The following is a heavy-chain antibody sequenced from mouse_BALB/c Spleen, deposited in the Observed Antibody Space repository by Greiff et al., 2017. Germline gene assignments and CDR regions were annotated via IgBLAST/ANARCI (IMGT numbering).Heavy chain of an antibody. Sequence: QVQLQQPGAELVRPGASVKLSCKASGYTFTSYWMNWVKQRPGQGLEWIGWIYPGDGSTKYNEKFKGKTTLTADKSSSTAYMLLSSLTSEDSAIYFCARDRFDYDGGFDYWGQGTTLTVSS. CDR1: GYTFTSYW. V-gene: IGHV1S56*01. D-gene: IGHD2-4*01. J-gene: IGHJ2*01. CDR3: ARDRFDYDGGFDY. CDR2: IYPGDGST.